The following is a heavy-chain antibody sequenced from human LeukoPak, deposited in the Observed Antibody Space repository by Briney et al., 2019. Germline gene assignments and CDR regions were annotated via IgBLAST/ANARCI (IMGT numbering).Heavy chain of an antibody. D-gene: IGHD5-18*01. CDR2: IYYSGST. CDR3: ARGGGYSYGTDY. CDR1: GGSISSSSYY. V-gene: IGHV4-39*07. Sequence: SETLSLTCTVSGGSISSSSYYWGWIRQPPGKGLEWIGSIYYSGSTYYNPSLKSRVTISVDTSKNQISLKLSSVTAADTAVYYCARGGGYSYGTDYWGQGTLVTVSS. J-gene: IGHJ4*02.